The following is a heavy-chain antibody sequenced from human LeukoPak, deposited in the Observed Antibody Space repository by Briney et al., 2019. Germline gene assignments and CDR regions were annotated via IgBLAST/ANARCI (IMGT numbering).Heavy chain of an antibody. CDR2: INPSGGRT. V-gene: IGHV1-46*01. J-gene: IGHJ5*02. CDR1: GYTFTNYY. Sequence: ASVRVSCKASGYTFTNYYIHWVRQAPGQGLEWMGMINPSGGRTTYAKKFQGRVTMTRDMSTTTDYMELSSLRSEDTAVYYCARDNSVRDIAWWFDPWGQGTLVTVSS. D-gene: IGHD3-10*01. CDR3: ARDNSVRDIAWWFDP.